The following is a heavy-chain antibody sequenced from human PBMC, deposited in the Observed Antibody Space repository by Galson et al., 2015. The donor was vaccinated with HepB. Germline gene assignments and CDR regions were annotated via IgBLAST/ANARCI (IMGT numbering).Heavy chain of an antibody. V-gene: IGHV1-18*01. D-gene: IGHD2-2*01. CDR2: MNPNNGNT. CDR3: ARRSGYCTSTSCLFDY. Sequence: SVKVSCKASGYTFISYEIIWVRQATGQGLEWMGWMNPNNGNTNSAQKVQGRVTMTTDTSSSTAYMELRSLRSDDTAVYYCARRSGYCTSTSCLFDYWGQGTLVTVSS. CDR1: GYTFISYE. J-gene: IGHJ4*02.